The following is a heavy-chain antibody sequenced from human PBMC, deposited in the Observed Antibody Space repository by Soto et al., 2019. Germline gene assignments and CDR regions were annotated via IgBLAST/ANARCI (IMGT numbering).Heavy chain of an antibody. CDR1: GFTFSSYG. Sequence: QVQLVESGGGVVQPGRSLRLSCAASGFTFSSYGMHWVRQAPGKGLEWVAVISYDGSNKYYADSVKGRFTISRDNTKNTLYVQRNSLSAEDTVVYYCAKEHMSVAGSTEHYFDYWGQGTLVTVSA. CDR2: ISYDGSNK. J-gene: IGHJ4*02. D-gene: IGHD6-19*01. V-gene: IGHV3-30*18. CDR3: AKEHMSVAGSTEHYFDY.